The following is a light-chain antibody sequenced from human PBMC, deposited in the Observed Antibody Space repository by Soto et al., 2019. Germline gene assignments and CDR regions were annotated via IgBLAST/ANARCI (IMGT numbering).Light chain of an antibody. CDR1: QSISTY. J-gene: IGKJ1*01. V-gene: IGKV3D-15*01. CDR3: QQYYTTPQT. CDR2: DAS. Sequence: EIVMTQSPATLSVSPGERATLSCRASQSISTYLAWYQQKPGQAPRLLIYDASYRATGIPARFSGSGSGTDFTLTISSLQAEDVAVYYCQQYYTTPQTFGQGTKVDI.